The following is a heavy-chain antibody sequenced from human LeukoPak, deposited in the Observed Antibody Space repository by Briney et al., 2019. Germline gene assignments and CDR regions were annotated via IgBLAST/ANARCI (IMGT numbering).Heavy chain of an antibody. CDR2: IRYDGINK. CDR1: GFTFSSYG. V-gene: IGHV3-30*02. D-gene: IGHD2-2*01. CDR3: AKDPDVVPAAHYYFDY. J-gene: IGHJ4*02. Sequence: PVGSLRLSCAASGFTFSSYGMHWVRQAPGKGLEWLAFIRYDGINKYYADSVKGRFTISRDNSKNTLYLQMNSLRAEDTAVYYCAKDPDVVPAAHYYFDYWGQGTLATVSS.